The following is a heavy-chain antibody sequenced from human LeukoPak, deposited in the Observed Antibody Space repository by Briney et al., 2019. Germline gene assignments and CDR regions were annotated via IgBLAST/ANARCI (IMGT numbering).Heavy chain of an antibody. CDR2: ISYDGSNK. V-gene: IGHV3-30-3*01. CDR3: ARYSYSNAFDI. D-gene: IGHD5-18*01. J-gene: IGHJ3*02. CDR1: GFTFSSYA. Sequence: GGSLRLSCAASGFTFSSYAMHWVRQAPGKGLEWVAVISYDGSNKYYADSVKGRFTISRDNSKNTLYLQMNSLRAEDTAVYYCARYSYSNAFDIWGQGTMVTVSS.